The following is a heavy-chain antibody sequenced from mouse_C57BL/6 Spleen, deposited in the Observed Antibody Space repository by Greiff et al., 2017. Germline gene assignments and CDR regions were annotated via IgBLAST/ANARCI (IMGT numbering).Heavy chain of an antibody. CDR1: GYTFTDYN. Sequence: EVQLQQSGPELVKPGASVKIPCKASGYTFTDYNMDWVKQSHGKSLEWIGDINPNNGGTIYNQKFKGKATLTVDKSSSTAYMELRSLTSEDTAVYYCARRGAVAWFAYWGQGTLVTVSA. CDR3: ARRGAVAWFAY. V-gene: IGHV1-18*01. D-gene: IGHD3-3*01. CDR2: INPNNGGT. J-gene: IGHJ3*01.